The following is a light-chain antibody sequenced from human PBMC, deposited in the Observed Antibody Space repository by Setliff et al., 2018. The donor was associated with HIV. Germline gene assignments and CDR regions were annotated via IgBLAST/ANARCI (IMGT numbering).Light chain of an antibody. Sequence: QSVLTQPPSASGSPGQSVTISCTGTSGDVGGYNYVSWYQQHPGKAPKLIIYEVNQRPSGVPDRFSGSKSGDTASLTVSGLQAEDEADYFCSSYAGNNIYVFGTGTKVT. CDR3: SSYAGNNIYV. V-gene: IGLV2-8*01. CDR2: EVN. J-gene: IGLJ1*01. CDR1: SGDVGGYNY.